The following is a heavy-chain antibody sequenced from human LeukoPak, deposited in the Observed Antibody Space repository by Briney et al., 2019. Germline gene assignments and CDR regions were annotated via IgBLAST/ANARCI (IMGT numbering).Heavy chain of an antibody. D-gene: IGHD3-3*01. J-gene: IGHJ4*02. V-gene: IGHV4-34*01. CDR1: GGSFSGYY. Sequence: SETLSLTCAVYGGSFSGYYWSWIRQPPGKGLEWIGEINHSGSTNYNPSLRSRVTISVDTSKNQFSLKLSSVTAADTAVYYCARSSRFYFDYWGQGTLVTVSS. CDR3: ARSSRFYFDY. CDR2: INHSGST.